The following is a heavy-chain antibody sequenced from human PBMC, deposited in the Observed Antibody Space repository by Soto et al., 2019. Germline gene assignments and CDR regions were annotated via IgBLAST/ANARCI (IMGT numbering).Heavy chain of an antibody. CDR2: INSDGSTT. D-gene: IGHD3-9*01. CDR3: ARLPLDTPIDY. V-gene: IGHV3-74*01. Sequence: EVQLVESGGGLVQPGGSLRLSCAASGFTFSSSWMHWVRQAPGKGLVWVSRINSDGSTTDYADSVKGRFTISRDNAENTLYLQMNSLRAEDTVVYYCARLPLDTPIDYWGQGTLVTVSS. CDR1: GFTFSSSW. J-gene: IGHJ4*02.